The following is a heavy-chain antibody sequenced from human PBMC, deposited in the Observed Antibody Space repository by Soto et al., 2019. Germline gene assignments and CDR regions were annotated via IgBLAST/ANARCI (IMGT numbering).Heavy chain of an antibody. CDR1: GYTFTSYA. V-gene: IGHV1-18*01. CDR3: ARGAGSYHTPNFDY. Sequence: GASVKVSCKSSGYTFTSYAISWVRQAPGQGLEWMGWISAYNGNTNYAQKFQGRVTMTTDTSTSTAYMELRSLRSDDTAVYYCARGAGSYHTPNFDYWGQGTLVTVYS. CDR2: ISAYNGNT. J-gene: IGHJ4*02. D-gene: IGHD1-26*01.